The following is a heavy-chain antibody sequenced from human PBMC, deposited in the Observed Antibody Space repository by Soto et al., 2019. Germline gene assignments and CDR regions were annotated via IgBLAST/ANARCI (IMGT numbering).Heavy chain of an antibody. Sequence: QVQLQESGPGLVKPSETLSLTCTVSGGSITNYYCSWFRQPPGKGLEWIGYINYDGYSAYNLSLKRRAPLSMDASKTQFSLMLESVTATAKAVYYCARHGFGPLHGLVDVWGPGTTVIVSS. CDR1: GGSITNYY. CDR3: ARHGFGPLHGLVDV. D-gene: IGHD3-10*01. V-gene: IGHV4-59*08. CDR2: INYDGYS. J-gene: IGHJ6*02.